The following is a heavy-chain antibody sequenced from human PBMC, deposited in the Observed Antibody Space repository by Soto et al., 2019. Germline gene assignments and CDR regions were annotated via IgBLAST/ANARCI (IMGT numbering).Heavy chain of an antibody. CDR3: AREYYYDSTKTNWFDP. V-gene: IGHV4-31*03. CDR2: IYYSGST. J-gene: IGHJ5*02. D-gene: IGHD3-22*01. CDR1: GGSISSGGYY. Sequence: SETLSLTCTVCGGSISSGGYYWSWIRQHPGKGLEWIGYIYYSGSTYYNPSLKSRVTISVDTSKNQFSLKLSSVTAADTAVYYCAREYYYDSTKTNWFDPWGQGTLVTVSS.